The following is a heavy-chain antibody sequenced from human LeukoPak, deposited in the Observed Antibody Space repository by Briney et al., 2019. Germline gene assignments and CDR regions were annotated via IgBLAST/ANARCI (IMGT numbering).Heavy chain of an antibody. Sequence: QTGGSLRLSCAASGFTFSSYVMHWVRQAPGKGPEWVALMWYDGTNKYYADSVKGRFTISRDNSKNTLYLQMDSLRAEDTAMYYCAKPETSRDGYNYGPRAYFDSWGQGTLVTVSS. CDR1: GFTFSSYV. CDR2: MWYDGTNK. D-gene: IGHD5-24*01. J-gene: IGHJ4*02. CDR3: AKPETSRDGYNYGPRAYFDS. V-gene: IGHV3-33*06.